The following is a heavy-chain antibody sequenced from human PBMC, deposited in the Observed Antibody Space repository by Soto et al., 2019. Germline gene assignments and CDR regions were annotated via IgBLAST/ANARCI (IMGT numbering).Heavy chain of an antibody. Sequence: QVPLQESGPGLVKPSQTLSLTCTVSGGSISSGGYYWSWIRQHPGKGLEWIGYIYYSGSTYYNPSLKSRVTISVDTSKNQFSLKLSSVTAADTAVYYCARGVAVAENWFDPWGQGTLVTVSS. V-gene: IGHV4-31*03. J-gene: IGHJ5*02. D-gene: IGHD6-19*01. CDR3: ARGVAVAENWFDP. CDR2: IYYSGST. CDR1: GGSISSGGYY.